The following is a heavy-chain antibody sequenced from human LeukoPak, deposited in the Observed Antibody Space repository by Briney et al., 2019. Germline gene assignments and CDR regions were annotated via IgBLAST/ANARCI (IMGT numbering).Heavy chain of an antibody. CDR1: GVSISSGDYY. V-gene: IGHV4-30-4*01. D-gene: IGHD7-27*01. CDR3: ARANWGFNGYYFDY. CDR2: IYYSGST. J-gene: IGHJ4*02. Sequence: SETLSLTCTVSGVSISSGDYYWSWIRQPPGKGLEWIGYIYYSGSTYYNPSLKSRVTISVDTSKNQFSLKLSSVTAADTAVYYCARANWGFNGYYFDYWGQGTLVTVSS.